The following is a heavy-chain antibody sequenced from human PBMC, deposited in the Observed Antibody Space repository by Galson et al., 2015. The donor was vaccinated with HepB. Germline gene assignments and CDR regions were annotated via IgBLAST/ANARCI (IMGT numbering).Heavy chain of an antibody. D-gene: IGHD5-18*01. CDR3: ARDLWRPGYSYGNVFDY. CDR2: IIPIFGTA. CDR1: GGTFSSYA. Sequence: SVKVSCKASGGTFSSYAISWVRQAPGQGLEWMGGIIPIFGTANYAQRFQGRVTITADESTSTAYMELSSLRSEDTAVYYCARDLWRPGYSYGNVFDYWGQGTLVTVSS. J-gene: IGHJ4*02. V-gene: IGHV1-69*13.